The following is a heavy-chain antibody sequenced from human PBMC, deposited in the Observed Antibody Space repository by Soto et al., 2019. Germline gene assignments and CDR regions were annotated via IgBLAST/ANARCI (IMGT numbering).Heavy chain of an antibody. J-gene: IGHJ4*02. Sequence: SVKVSCKASGGTFSSYTITWVRQAPEQGLEWMGKINPSSGRTNYAQKFQGRVTITRDKSTRTVYMELSSLRSEDTAVYYCARVSGRGLLWFGELSFDYWGQGTLVTVSS. CDR1: GGTFSSYT. CDR2: INPSSGRT. D-gene: IGHD3-10*01. CDR3: ARVSGRGLLWFGELSFDY. V-gene: IGHV1-69*08.